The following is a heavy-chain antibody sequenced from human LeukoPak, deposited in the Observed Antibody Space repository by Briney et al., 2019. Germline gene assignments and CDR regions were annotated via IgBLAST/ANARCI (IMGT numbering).Heavy chain of an antibody. D-gene: IGHD3-22*01. CDR3: AKVIEGYYDSSGYHPDD. CDR1: GFTFSSYA. Sequence: GGSLRLSCAASGFTFSSYATSWVRQAPGKGLEWVSAISGSGGSTYYADSVKGRFTISRDNSKNTLYLQMNSLRAEDTAVYYCAKVIEGYYDSSGYHPDDWGQGTLVTVSS. J-gene: IGHJ4*02. V-gene: IGHV3-23*01. CDR2: ISGSGGST.